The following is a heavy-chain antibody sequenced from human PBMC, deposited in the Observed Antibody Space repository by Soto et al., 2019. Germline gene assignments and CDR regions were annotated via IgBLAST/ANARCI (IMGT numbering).Heavy chain of an antibody. Sequence: GASVKVSCKASGGTLSSYTISWVRQAPGQGLEWMGRIIPILGIANYAQKFQGRVTITADKSTSTAYMELSSLRSEDTAVYYCARGSGIAAAGTPVDYWGQGTLVTVSS. CDR3: ARGSGIAAAGTPVDY. CDR2: IIPILGIA. D-gene: IGHD6-13*01. J-gene: IGHJ4*02. V-gene: IGHV1-69*02. CDR1: GGTLSSYT.